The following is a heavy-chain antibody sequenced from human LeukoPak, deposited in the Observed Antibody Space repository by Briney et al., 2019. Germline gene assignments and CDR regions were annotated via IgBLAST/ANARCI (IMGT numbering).Heavy chain of an antibody. V-gene: IGHV3-53*01. CDR3: AVGKYYYGSGSYWLGAFDI. D-gene: IGHD3-10*01. CDR2: IYSGSST. Sequence: GGSLRLSCAASGFTVSSNYMSGVRQAPGKGLEWVSVIYSGSSTYYADSVNGRLTISRVKTKNTLYLQMNSLRAGDTAVYYCAVGKYYYGSGSYWLGAFDIWGQGTMVTVSS. J-gene: IGHJ3*02. CDR1: GFTVSSNY.